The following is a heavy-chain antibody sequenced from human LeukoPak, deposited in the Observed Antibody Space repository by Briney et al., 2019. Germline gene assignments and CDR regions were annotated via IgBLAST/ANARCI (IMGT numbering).Heavy chain of an antibody. J-gene: IGHJ4*02. CDR3: AKTMVRGVIITSPFDY. V-gene: IGHV3-23*01. Sequence: GGSLRLSCAASGFTFSSYAMSWVRPAPGKGLEWVSAISGSGGSTYYADSVKGRFTISRDNSKNTLYLQMNSLRAEDTAVYYCAKTMVRGVIITSPFDYWGQGTLVTVS. CDR1: GFTFSSYA. CDR2: ISGSGGST. D-gene: IGHD3-10*01.